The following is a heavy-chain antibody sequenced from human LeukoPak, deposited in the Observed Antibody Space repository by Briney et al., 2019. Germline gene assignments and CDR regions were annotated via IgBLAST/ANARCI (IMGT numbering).Heavy chain of an antibody. CDR2: IKSDGSSS. CDR3: AKDRITGTPYYFDY. Sequence: GGSLRLSCAASGFTFSSYFWMHWVRQAPGKGLVWVSRIKSDGSSSTYADSVKGRFTISRDNAKNSLYLQMNTLRAEDTAVYYCAKDRITGTPYYFDYWGQGTLVTVSS. J-gene: IGHJ4*02. V-gene: IGHV3-74*01. CDR1: GFTFSSYFW. D-gene: IGHD1-20*01.